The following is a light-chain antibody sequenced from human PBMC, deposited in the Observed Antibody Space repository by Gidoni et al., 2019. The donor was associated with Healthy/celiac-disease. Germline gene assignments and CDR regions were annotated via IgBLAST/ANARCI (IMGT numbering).Light chain of an antibody. Sequence: DIQLTQSTSSLSASVGDRVTITCRARQSISSYLNWYLQKPGKAPNLLIYAASSLKSGVPSRLSGIGSGTDFTLTISSLKPENFATYYCQQSYSTPYTFGQGTKLEIK. V-gene: IGKV1-39*01. CDR2: AAS. CDR1: QSISSY. J-gene: IGKJ2*01. CDR3: QQSYSTPYT.